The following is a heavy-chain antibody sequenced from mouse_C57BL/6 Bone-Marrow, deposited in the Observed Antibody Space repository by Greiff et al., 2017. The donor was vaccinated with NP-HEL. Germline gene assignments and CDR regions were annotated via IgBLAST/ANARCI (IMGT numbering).Heavy chain of an antibody. Sequence: VQLQQSGAELVRPGPSVKMSCKASGYTFTNYWIGWAKQRPGHGLEWIGDIYPGGGYTNYNEKFKGKATLTADKSSSTAYMQFSSLTSEDSAIYYCAREGTGTWDFDVWGTGTTVTVSS. D-gene: IGHD4-1*01. V-gene: IGHV1-63*01. CDR3: AREGTGTWDFDV. J-gene: IGHJ1*03. CDR2: IYPGGGYT. CDR1: GYTFTNYW.